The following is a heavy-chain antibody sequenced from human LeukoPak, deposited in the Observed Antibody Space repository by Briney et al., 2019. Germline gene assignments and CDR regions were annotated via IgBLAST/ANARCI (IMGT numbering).Heavy chain of an antibody. CDR3: ARTPVTTGYFDY. CDR2: IYHSGST. Sequence: SETLSLTCTVPGGSISSYYWSWIRQPPGKGLEWIGYIYHSGSTNYNPSLKSRVTISVDTSKNQFSLKLSSVTAADTAVYYCARTPVTTGYFDYWGQGTLVTVSS. D-gene: IGHD4-17*01. V-gene: IGHV4-59*08. J-gene: IGHJ4*02. CDR1: GGSISSYY.